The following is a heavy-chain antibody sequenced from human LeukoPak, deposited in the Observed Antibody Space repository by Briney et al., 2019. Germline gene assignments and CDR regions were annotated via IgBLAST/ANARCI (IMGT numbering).Heavy chain of an antibody. D-gene: IGHD6-13*01. V-gene: IGHV3-21*01. CDR2: SSSSGKYI. CDR3: ARDHIAAAGNEGTFDY. Sequence: GGSLRLSCAASGFTFSSYSMNWVRQAPGKGLEWVSSSSSSGKYIYYADSVKGRFTISRDNAKNSLYLQMNSLRAEDTAVYYCARDHIAAAGNEGTFDYWGQGTLVTVSS. J-gene: IGHJ4*02. CDR1: GFTFSSYS.